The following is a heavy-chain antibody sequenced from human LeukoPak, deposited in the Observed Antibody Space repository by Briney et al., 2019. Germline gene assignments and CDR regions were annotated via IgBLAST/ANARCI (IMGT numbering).Heavy chain of an antibody. J-gene: IGHJ3*02. CDR3: ATRCGGDCNNAFDI. Sequence: ASVKVSCKASGGTFSSYAISWVRQAPGQGLEWMGGFDPEDGETIYAQKFQGRVTMTEDTSTDTAYMELSSLRSEDTAVYYCATRCGGDCNNAFDIWGQGTMVTVSS. V-gene: IGHV1-24*01. D-gene: IGHD2-21*02. CDR1: GGTFSSYA. CDR2: FDPEDGET.